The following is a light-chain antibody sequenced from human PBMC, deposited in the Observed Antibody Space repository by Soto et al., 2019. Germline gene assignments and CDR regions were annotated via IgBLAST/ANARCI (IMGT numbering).Light chain of an antibody. Sequence: QAVVTQPPSVSGAPGQRVTISCTGSSSNIGAGYDVHWYQQLPVTAPKLLIYGNNNRPSGVPDRFSGSKSGSSASLAITGLHVDDEADYYCCSYAGSSSVVIFGGGTKLTVL. CDR2: GNN. CDR1: SSNIGAGYD. V-gene: IGLV1-40*01. J-gene: IGLJ2*01. CDR3: CSYAGSSSVVI.